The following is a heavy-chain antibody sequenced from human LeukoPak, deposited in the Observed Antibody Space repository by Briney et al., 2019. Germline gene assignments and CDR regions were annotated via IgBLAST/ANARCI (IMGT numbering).Heavy chain of an antibody. D-gene: IGHD6-13*01. CDR3: ARVRFDSSSWYSYWFDP. J-gene: IGHJ5*02. Sequence: PSETLSLTCTVSGGSIGSYYWSWIRQPPGKGLEWIGYIYYSGSTNYNPSLKSRVTISVDTSKNQFSLKLSSVTAADTAVYYCARVRFDSSSWYSYWFDPWGQGTLVTVSS. V-gene: IGHV4-59*01. CDR2: IYYSGST. CDR1: GGSIGSYY.